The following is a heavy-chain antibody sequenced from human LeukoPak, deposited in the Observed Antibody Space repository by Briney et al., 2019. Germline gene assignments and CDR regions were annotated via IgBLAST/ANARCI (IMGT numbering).Heavy chain of an antibody. CDR1: GFSFSSHA. V-gene: IGHV3-23*01. J-gene: IGHJ5*02. CDR3: AKHPSVLIIAADYFDP. Sequence: GSLRLSCAASGFSFSSHAMSWVRQAPGRGLEWVSTISGSGSSTYYADSVKGRFTISRDNSENTLFLQMNSLRAEDTAVYYCAKHPSVLIIAADYFDPWGQGTLVTVSS. D-gene: IGHD2-15*01. CDR2: ISGSGSST.